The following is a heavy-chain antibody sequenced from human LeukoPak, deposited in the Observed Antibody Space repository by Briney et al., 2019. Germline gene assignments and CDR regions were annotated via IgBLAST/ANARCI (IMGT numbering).Heavy chain of an antibody. V-gene: IGHV4-61*01. D-gene: IGHD6-19*01. CDR1: GGSVSSGSYY. J-gene: IGHJ4*02. Sequence: SETLSLTCTVSGGSVSSGSYYWSWIRQPPGKGLEWIGYIYYSGSTNYNPSLKSRVTISVDTSKNQFSLKLTSVTAADTAVYYCARAAGFLDYWGQGTLVTVSS. CDR3: ARAAGFLDY. CDR2: IYYSGST.